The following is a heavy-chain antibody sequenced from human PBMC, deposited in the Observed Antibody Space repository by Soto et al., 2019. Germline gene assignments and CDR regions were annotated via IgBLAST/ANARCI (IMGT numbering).Heavy chain of an antibody. D-gene: IGHD3-3*01. J-gene: IGHJ4*02. V-gene: IGHV4-4*02. Sequence: QVQLQESGPGLVKPSATLSLTCAVSGGPVSSTNWWTWVRQSPGKGLEWIGEIYHTGYTNYNPSLKNRVNISVDKSRNEISLKLSSVTAADTAVYYCSRGNFGRQHLLVYWGQGILVTVSS. CDR2: IYHTGYT. CDR3: SRGNFGRQHLLVY. CDR1: GGPVSSTNW.